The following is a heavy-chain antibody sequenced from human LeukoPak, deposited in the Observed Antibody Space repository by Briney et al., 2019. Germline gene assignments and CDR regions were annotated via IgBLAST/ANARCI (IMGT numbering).Heavy chain of an antibody. CDR1: GFTFSRYW. CDR3: ARDLRVVITGSFDS. J-gene: IGHJ4*02. CDR2: INWNGDST. Sequence: GGSLRLSCAASGFTFSRYWMDWVRQAPGKGLEWVSGINWNGDSTDYADSVKGRFTISRDNAKNSLYLQMNSLRAEDTALYYCARDLRVVITGSFDSWGQGTLVTVSS. D-gene: IGHD3-22*01. V-gene: IGHV3-20*04.